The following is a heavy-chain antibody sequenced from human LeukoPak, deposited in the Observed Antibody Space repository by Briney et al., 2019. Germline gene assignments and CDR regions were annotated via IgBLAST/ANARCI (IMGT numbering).Heavy chain of an antibody. CDR1: GFTFSSYG. CDR2: ISYDGSNK. J-gene: IGHJ4*02. Sequence: GRSLGLSCAASGFTFSSYGMHWVRQAPGKGLEWVAVISYDGSNKYYADSVKGRFTISRDNSKNTLYLQMNSLRAEDTAVYYCAKAPRWEATITFDYWGQGTLVTVSS. V-gene: IGHV3-30*18. CDR3: AKAPRWEATITFDY. D-gene: IGHD5-12*01.